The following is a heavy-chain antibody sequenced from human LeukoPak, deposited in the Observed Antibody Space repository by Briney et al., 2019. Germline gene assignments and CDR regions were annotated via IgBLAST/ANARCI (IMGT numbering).Heavy chain of an antibody. J-gene: IGHJ4*02. Sequence: GGSLRLSCAASGFTFSSYAMSWVRQAPGKGLEGVSDISGSGGSTYYADSVKGRFTISRDNSKNTLYLQMNSLRAEDTAVYYCAKQDRIAAAGKQNWGQGTLVTVSS. CDR3: AKQDRIAAAGKQN. V-gene: IGHV3-23*01. D-gene: IGHD6-13*01. CDR1: GFTFSSYA. CDR2: ISGSGGST.